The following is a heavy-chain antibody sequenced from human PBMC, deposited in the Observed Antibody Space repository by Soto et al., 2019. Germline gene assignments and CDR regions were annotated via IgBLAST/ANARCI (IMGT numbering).Heavy chain of an antibody. D-gene: IGHD6-19*01. CDR3: ATAWRIGWYSFAY. V-gene: IGHV3-15*07. CDR1: GFTFSNAW. J-gene: IGHJ4*02. Sequence: EVQLVESGGGLVKPGGSLRLSCAASGFTFSNAWMIWVRRAPGGGLEWVGRIKDKSEGETTDYAAPVKGRFIISREDSERTLYLQMNSLQTEDTAVYYCATAWRIGWYSFAYWGRGTLVTVSS. CDR2: IKDKSEGETT.